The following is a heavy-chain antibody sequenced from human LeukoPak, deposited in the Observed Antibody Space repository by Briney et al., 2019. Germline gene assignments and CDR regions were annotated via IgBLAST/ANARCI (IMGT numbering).Heavy chain of an antibody. Sequence: PGESLKISCKGSGYSFTSYWIGWVRQMPGKGLEWMGIIYPGDSDTRYSPSFQGQVTISADKSISTAYLQWSSLKASDTAMYYCATGREVCSSTSCHPSFFDYWGQGTLVTVSS. CDR2: IYPGDSDT. CDR3: ATGREVCSSTSCHPSFFDY. J-gene: IGHJ4*02. V-gene: IGHV5-51*01. CDR1: GYSFTSYW. D-gene: IGHD2-2*01.